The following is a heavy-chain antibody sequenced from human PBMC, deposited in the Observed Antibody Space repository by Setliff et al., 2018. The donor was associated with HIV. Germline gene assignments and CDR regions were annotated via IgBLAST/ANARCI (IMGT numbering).Heavy chain of an antibody. CDR3: AKDSDEFSTIVGSSAY. D-gene: IGHD3-22*01. Sequence: GASVKVSCKTSGYMFIAYGMSWVRRAPGQGLEWMGWIGPYNGRTEYAQEFQGRVSLTIDTSTNTAYMELTSLTSGDTAVYYCAKDSDEFSTIVGSSAYWGQGTLVTVSS. J-gene: IGHJ4*02. CDR2: IGPYNGRT. V-gene: IGHV1-18*01. CDR1: GYMFIAYG.